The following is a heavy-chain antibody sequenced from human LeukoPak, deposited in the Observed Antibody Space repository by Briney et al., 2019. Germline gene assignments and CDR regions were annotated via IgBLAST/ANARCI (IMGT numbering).Heavy chain of an antibody. Sequence: SGPTLVNPTRTLTLTCTFSGFSLSTSGVGVGWIRQPPGKALEWLALIYWDGDKRYSPSLESSLTITKDTSKNQVVLTMTNMDPVDTATYYCAHRRRSSGSGNWFDPWGQGTLVTVSS. CDR1: GFSLSTSGVG. CDR3: AHRRRSSGSGNWFDP. V-gene: IGHV2-5*02. CDR2: IYWDGDK. J-gene: IGHJ5*02. D-gene: IGHD3-10*01.